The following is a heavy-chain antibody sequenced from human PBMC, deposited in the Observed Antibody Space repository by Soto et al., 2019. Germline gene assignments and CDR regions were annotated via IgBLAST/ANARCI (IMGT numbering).Heavy chain of an antibody. V-gene: IGHV5-51*01. CDR1: GYSFTTYW. D-gene: IGHD2-15*01. Sequence: EVQLVQSGAEVKKPRESLKISCKGSGYSFTTYWIGWVRQMPGKGLEWMGIIYPGDSETRYSPSFQGQVTISADKSINTVYLQWSSLKASDTAMYYCARQTFPQILMGTSPFDIWGQGTMVTVSS. J-gene: IGHJ3*02. CDR3: ARQTFPQILMGTSPFDI. CDR2: IYPGDSET.